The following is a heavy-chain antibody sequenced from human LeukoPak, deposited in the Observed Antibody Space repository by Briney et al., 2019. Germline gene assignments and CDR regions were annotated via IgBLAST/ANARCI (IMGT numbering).Heavy chain of an antibody. CDR2: IYYSGST. Sequence: SETLSLTCTVSGGSISSSSYYWGWIRQPPGKGLEWIGSIYYSGSTYYNPSLKSRVTISVDTSKNQFSLKLSSATAADTAVYYCARSSGYYRIDYWGQGTLVTVSS. CDR1: GGSISSSSYY. V-gene: IGHV4-39*01. D-gene: IGHD3-22*01. CDR3: ARSSGYYRIDY. J-gene: IGHJ4*02.